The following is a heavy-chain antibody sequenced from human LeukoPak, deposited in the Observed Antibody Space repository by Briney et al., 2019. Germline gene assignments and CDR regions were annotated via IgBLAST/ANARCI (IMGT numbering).Heavy chain of an antibody. V-gene: IGHV4-38-2*02. CDR3: ARVRMGYCSSTSCYDYYYYYMDV. D-gene: IGHD2-2*01. CDR2: IYHSGST. CDR1: GYSISSGYY. J-gene: IGHJ6*03. Sequence: SETLSLTCTVSGYSISSGYYWGWIRQSPGKGLEWIGSIYHSGSTYYNPSLKSRVTISVDTSKNQFSLKLSSVTAADTAVYYCARVRMGYCSSTSCYDYYYYYMDVWGKGTTVTVSS.